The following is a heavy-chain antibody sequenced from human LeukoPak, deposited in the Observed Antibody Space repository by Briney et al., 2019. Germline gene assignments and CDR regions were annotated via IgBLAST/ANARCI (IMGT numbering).Heavy chain of an antibody. Sequence: GGPLRLSCAASGFPFANTWMHWVRQAPGKGLVWVSLINNDGSITNYADSVKGRFTTSRDNAKNTVYLQMNSLRAEDTAVYYCARDRGYSGYDLSYFDYWGQGTLVTVSS. CDR3: ARDRGYSGYDLSYFDY. J-gene: IGHJ4*02. D-gene: IGHD5-12*01. V-gene: IGHV3-74*01. CDR1: GFPFANTW. CDR2: INNDGSIT.